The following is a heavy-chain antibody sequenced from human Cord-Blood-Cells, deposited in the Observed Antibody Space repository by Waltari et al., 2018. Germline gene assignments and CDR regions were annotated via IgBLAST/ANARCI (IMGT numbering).Heavy chain of an antibody. CDR2: ISYDGSNK. Sequence: VCQAPGKGLEWVAVISYDGSNKYYADSVKGRFTISRDNSKNTLYLQMNSLRAEDTAVYYCANLNVDIVATNWFDPWGQGTLVTVSS. CDR3: ANLNVDIVATNWFDP. J-gene: IGHJ5*02. D-gene: IGHD5-12*01. V-gene: IGHV3-30*18.